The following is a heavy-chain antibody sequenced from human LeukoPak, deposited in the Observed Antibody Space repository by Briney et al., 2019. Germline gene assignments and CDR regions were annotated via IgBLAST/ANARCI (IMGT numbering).Heavy chain of an antibody. CDR2: ISSTGNTI. CDR1: GFTFSDHY. J-gene: IGHJ4*02. D-gene: IGHD6-6*01. Sequence: GGPLRLSCAASGFTFSDHYMSWIRQAPGKGLQWVSYISSTGNTIYSADSVKGRFTISRDNAKNSLYLQMNSLRVEDTAVYYCAREDGTYWGQGTLVTVSS. CDR3: AREDGTY. V-gene: IGHV3-11*04.